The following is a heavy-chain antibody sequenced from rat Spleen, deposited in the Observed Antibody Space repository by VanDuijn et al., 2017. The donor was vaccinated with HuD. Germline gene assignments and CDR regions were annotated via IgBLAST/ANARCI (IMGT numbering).Heavy chain of an antibody. V-gene: IGHV2-47*01. CDR2: LWSNGGT. CDR1: GLSLTSNS. J-gene: IGHJ2*01. Sequence: QVQLKESGPGLVQPSQTLSLTCTVSGLSLTSNSVSWIRQPPGKGLEWMGVLWSNGGTDYNSAIKSRLSISRDTSKSQVFLKMNSLETEDTAMYFCAILYYGYTAFDYWGQGVMVTVSS. D-gene: IGHD1-9*01. CDR3: AILYYGYTAFDY.